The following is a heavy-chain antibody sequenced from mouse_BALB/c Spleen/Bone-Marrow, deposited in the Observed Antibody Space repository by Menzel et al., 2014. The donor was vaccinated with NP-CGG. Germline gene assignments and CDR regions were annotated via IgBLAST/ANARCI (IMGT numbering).Heavy chain of an antibody. J-gene: IGHJ1*01. Sequence: EVQGVESGGGLAQPGGSRRLSCAASGFTFSSFGMHWVRQAPEKGLEWVAYISSGSSTIFYVDTVKGRFTISRDNPKNTLFLQMTSLRSEDTAMYYCTRGGNWDDFDVWGAGTTVTVSS. CDR2: ISSGSSTI. CDR3: TRGGNWDDFDV. D-gene: IGHD4-1*01. CDR1: GFTFSSFG. V-gene: IGHV5-17*02.